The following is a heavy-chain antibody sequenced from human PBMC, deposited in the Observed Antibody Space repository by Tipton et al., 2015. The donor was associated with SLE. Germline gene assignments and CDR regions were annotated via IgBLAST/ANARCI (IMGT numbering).Heavy chain of an antibody. Sequence: GSLRLSCAASGFTFSDYYMSWIRQAPGKGLECVSYISSSDTTIYYAASVKGRFTISRDNAKNSLYLQMSGLRAEDTAAYYCAKGGAVVGGERLDLWGQGTLVTVSS. CDR1: GFTFSDYY. CDR3: AKGGAVVGGERLDL. V-gene: IGHV3-11*04. CDR2: ISSSDTTI. D-gene: IGHD6-19*01. J-gene: IGHJ5*02.